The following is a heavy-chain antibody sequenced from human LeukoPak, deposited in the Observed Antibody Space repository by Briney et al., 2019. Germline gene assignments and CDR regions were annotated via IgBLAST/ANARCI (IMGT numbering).Heavy chain of an antibody. V-gene: IGHV4-61*02. CDR3: AREYSSSGVNAFDI. J-gene: IGHJ3*02. CDR1: GGSITTNSYY. D-gene: IGHD6-6*01. CDR2: IYTSEST. Sequence: PSETLSLTCTVSGGSITTNSYYWSWIRQPAGKGLEWIGRIYTSESTNYNPSLKSRVTISVDTSKNQFSLKLSSVTAADTAVYYCAREYSSSGVNAFDIWGQGTMVTVSS.